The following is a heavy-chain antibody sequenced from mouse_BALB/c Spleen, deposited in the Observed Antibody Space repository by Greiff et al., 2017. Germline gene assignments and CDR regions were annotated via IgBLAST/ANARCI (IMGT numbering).Heavy chain of an antibody. CDR3: ARRQLGLHYAMDY. J-gene: IGHJ4*01. CDR1: GYTFTNYW. D-gene: IGHD3-2*01. CDR2: IYPGGGYT. Sequence: QVQLQQSRAELVRPGTSVKISCKASGYTFTNYWLGWVKQRPGHGLEWIGDIYPGGGYTNYNEKFKGKATLTADTSSSTAYMQLSSLTSEDSAVYFCARRQLGLHYAMDYWGQGTSVTVSS. V-gene: IGHV1-63*02.